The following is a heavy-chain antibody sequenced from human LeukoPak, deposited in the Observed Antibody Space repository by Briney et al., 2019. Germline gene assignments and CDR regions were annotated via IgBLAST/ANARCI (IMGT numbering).Heavy chain of an antibody. CDR2: ISSSSSYI. Sequence: GGSLRLSCAASGFTFSSYAMSWVRQAPGKGLEWVSAISSSSSYIYYADSVKGRFTISRDNAKNSLYLQMNSLRAEDTAVYYCAREPGGYCNITSCSYWGQGTLVTVSS. V-gene: IGHV3-21*01. D-gene: IGHD2-2*01. CDR3: AREPGGYCNITSCSY. J-gene: IGHJ4*02. CDR1: GFTFSSYA.